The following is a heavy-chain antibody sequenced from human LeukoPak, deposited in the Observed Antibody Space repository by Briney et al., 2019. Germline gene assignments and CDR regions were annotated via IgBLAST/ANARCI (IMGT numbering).Heavy chain of an antibody. D-gene: IGHD4-11*01. J-gene: IGHJ6*02. V-gene: IGHV3-30*18. CDR1: GFTFSTSA. CDR2: ISYDGSNK. CDR3: AKDYAVTPLYYYYYGMDV. Sequence: GGSLRLSCVVSGFTFSTSAMSWVRQAPGKGLEWVAVISYDGSNKYYADSVKGRFTISRDNSKNTLYLQMNSLRAEDTAVYYCAKDYAVTPLYYYYYGMDVWGQGTTVTVPS.